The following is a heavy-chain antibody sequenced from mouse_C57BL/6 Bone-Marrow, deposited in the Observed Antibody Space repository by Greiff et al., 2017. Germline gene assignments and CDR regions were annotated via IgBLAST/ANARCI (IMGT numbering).Heavy chain of an antibody. Sequence: QVQPQQPGAELVRPGTSVKLSCKASGYTFTSYWMHWVKQRPGQGLEWIGVIDPSDSYTNYNQKFKGKATLTVDTSSSTAYMQLSSLTSEDSAVYYCARSDSWATVVATYDWGQGTSVTVSS. J-gene: IGHJ4*01. D-gene: IGHD1-1*01. CDR3: ARSDSWATVVATYD. CDR1: GYTFTSYW. CDR2: IDPSDSYT. V-gene: IGHV1-59*01.